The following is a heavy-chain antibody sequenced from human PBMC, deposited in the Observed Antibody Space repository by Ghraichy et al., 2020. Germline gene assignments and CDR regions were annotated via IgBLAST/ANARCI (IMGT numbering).Heavy chain of an antibody. Sequence: GGSLRLSCAASGFTFSSYAMSWVRQAPGKGLEWVSAISGSGGSTYYADSVKGRFTISRDNSKNTLYLQMNSLRAEDTVVYYCAKDVLTTVTTGYFDYWGQGTLVTVSS. CDR3: AKDVLTTVTTGYFDY. J-gene: IGHJ4*02. V-gene: IGHV3-23*01. CDR2: ISGSGGST. CDR1: GFTFSSYA. D-gene: IGHD4-17*01.